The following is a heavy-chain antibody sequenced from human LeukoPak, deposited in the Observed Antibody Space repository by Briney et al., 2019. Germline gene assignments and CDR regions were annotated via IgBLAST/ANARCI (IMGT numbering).Heavy chain of an antibody. CDR1: GYTFTSYD. J-gene: IGHJ4*02. V-gene: IGHV1-8*01. CDR2: MNPNSGNT. D-gene: IGHD3-10*01. Sequence: GASVKVSCKASGYTFTSYDINWVRQATGQGPEWMGWMNPNSGNTGYAQKFQGRVTMTRNTSISTAYMELSSLRSEDTAVYYCARILETYGSGSSNDYWGQGTLVTVSS. CDR3: ARILETYGSGSSNDY.